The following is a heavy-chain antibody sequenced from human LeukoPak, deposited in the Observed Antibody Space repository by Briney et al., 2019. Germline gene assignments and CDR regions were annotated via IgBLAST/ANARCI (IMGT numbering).Heavy chain of an antibody. V-gene: IGHV3-33*08. Sequence: DPGGSLRLSCAASGFTFSSYGMHWVRQAPGKGLEWVAVIWYHGSNKYYADSVKGRFTISRDNSKNTLYLQMNSLRAEDTAVYYCAREYMVVAAYLDYWGQGTLVTVSS. CDR1: GFTFSSYG. CDR3: AREYMVVAAYLDY. D-gene: IGHD2-15*01. CDR2: IWYHGSNK. J-gene: IGHJ4*02.